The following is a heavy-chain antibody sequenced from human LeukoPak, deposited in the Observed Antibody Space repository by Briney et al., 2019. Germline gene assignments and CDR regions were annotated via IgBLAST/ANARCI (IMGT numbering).Heavy chain of an antibody. CDR3: ARVTTGGYYNC. CDR1: GGSISSGSYY. V-gene: IGHV4-61*02. D-gene: IGHD3-22*01. J-gene: IGHJ4*02. Sequence: SQTLSLTCTVSGGSISSGSYYWSWIRQPAGKGLEWIGRIYTSGSTNYNPSLKSRVTISVDTSKNQFSLKVSSVTAADTAVYYCARVTTGGYYNCWGQGTLVTVSS. CDR2: IYTSGST.